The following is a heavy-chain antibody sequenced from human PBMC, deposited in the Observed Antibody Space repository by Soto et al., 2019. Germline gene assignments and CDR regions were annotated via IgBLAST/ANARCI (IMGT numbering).Heavy chain of an antibody. CDR1: GGSISSGGYY. J-gene: IGHJ6*02. V-gene: IGHV4-31*03. CDR2: IYYSGST. D-gene: IGHD3-9*01. CDR3: ARAIRFFDWLSSLGGMDV. Sequence: KTSETLSLTCTVSGGSISSGGYYWSWIRQHPGKGLEWIGYIYYSGSTYYNPSLKSRVTISVDTSKNQFSLKLSSVTAADTAVYYCARAIRFFDWLSSLGGMDVWGQGTTVTVSS.